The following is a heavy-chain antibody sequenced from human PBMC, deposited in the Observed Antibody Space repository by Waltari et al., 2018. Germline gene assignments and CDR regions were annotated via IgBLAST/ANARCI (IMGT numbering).Heavy chain of an antibody. D-gene: IGHD6-13*01. Sequence: EVQLVESGGGLVQPGGSLRLPCAASGSTFRSYWMHWVRQAPGKGLVWVSRMNSDGSSTSYADSVKGRFTISRDNAKNTLYLQMNSLRAEDTAVYYCARAGGSSWYLGLSVGDYWGQGTLVTVSS. J-gene: IGHJ4*02. CDR2: MNSDGSST. CDR3: ARAGGSSWYLGLSVGDY. CDR1: GSTFRSYW. V-gene: IGHV3-74*01.